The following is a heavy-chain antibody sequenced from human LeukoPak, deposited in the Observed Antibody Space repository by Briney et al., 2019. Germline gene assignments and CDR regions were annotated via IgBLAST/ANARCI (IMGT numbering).Heavy chain of an antibody. CDR1: GYTFTGYY. CDR3: ARALTIGQWLPQYDH. J-gene: IGHJ4*02. D-gene: IGHD6-19*01. CDR2: INPNSGGT. V-gene: IGHV1-2*06. Sequence: ASVKVSCKASGYTFTGYYMHWVRQAPGQGLEWMGRINPNSGGTNYAQKFQGRVTMTRDTSISTAYMELSRLRSDDTAVYYCARALTIGQWLPQYDHWGQGTLVTVSS.